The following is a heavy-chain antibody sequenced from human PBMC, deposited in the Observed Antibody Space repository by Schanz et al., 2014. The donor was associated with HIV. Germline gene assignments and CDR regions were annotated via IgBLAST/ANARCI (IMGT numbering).Heavy chain of an antibody. V-gene: IGHV3-23*01. CDR1: GFTFKEYA. D-gene: IGHD6-6*01. Sequence: EVQLLESGGGLVQPGGSLRLSCAASGFTFKEYAMSWVRQAPGKGLEWVSTISASGASTFYADSVKGRFTISRDNSKNTLYLQMNSLRAEDTAIYYCAKGGSSPDYWGQGTLVTVSS. J-gene: IGHJ4*02. CDR3: AKGGSSPDY. CDR2: ISASGAST.